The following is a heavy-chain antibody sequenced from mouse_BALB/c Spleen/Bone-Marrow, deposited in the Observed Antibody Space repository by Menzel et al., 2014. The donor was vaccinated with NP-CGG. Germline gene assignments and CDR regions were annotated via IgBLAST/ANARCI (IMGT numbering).Heavy chain of an antibody. CDR3: AGDSVYGSSYWYFDV. Sequence: EVQRVESGGGLVQPGGSLRLSCAPSGFTFTEYYMSWVRQPPGKALEWLGFIRNKANGYTTEYSASVKGRFTISRDNSQSILYLQMNTLRAEDSATYYCAGDSVYGSSYWYFDVWGAGTTVTVSS. CDR1: GFTFTEYY. CDR2: IRNKANGYTT. J-gene: IGHJ1*01. V-gene: IGHV7-3*02. D-gene: IGHD1-1*01.